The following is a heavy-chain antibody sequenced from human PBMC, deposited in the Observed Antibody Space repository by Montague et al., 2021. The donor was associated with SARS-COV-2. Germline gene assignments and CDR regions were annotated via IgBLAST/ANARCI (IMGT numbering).Heavy chain of an antibody. J-gene: IGHJ5*02. CDR3: ARGCSGGSCYPNPFST. CDR2: IYTSGGT. CDR1: GGSISSGSYH. V-gene: IGHV4-61*02. D-gene: IGHD2-15*01. Sequence: TLSLTCTVSGGSISSGSYHWSWIRQPAGKGLEWIGRIYTSGGTNYNPSLRSRVTISVDTSKNQFSLKLSSVTAADTAVYYCARGCSGGSCYPNPFSTWGQGTLVTVSS.